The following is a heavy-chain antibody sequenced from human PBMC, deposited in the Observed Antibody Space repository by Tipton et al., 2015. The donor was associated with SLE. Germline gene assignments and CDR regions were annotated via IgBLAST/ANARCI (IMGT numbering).Heavy chain of an antibody. J-gene: IGHJ3*02. CDR3: AKDWHAFHI. CDR1: GLTFSDYP. Sequence: GSLRLSCEASGLTFSDYPMSWVRQAPGKGLEWVSAISGSGGNTYYTDSVKGRFTISRDNSKNTLYLQMNTLRPEDTAKYYCAKDWHAFHIWGQGTMVTVSS. V-gene: IGHV3-23*01. CDR2: ISGSGGNT.